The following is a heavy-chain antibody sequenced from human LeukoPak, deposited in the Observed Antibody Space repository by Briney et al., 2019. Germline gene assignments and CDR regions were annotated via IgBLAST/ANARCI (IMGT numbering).Heavy chain of an antibody. CDR1: GGSFSGYY. J-gene: IGHJ4*02. Sequence: SETLSLTCAVYGGSFSGYYWSWIRQPPGKGLEWIGEISHSGSTNYNPSLKSRVTISVDTSKNQFSLKLSSVTAADTAVYYCARVAVAAINDYWGQGTLVTVSS. CDR3: ARVAVAAINDY. V-gene: IGHV4-34*01. D-gene: IGHD6-19*01. CDR2: ISHSGST.